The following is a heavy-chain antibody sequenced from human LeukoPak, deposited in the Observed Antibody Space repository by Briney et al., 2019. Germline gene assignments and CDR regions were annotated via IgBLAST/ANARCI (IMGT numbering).Heavy chain of an antibody. D-gene: IGHD6-13*01. CDR1: GGSISSYY. Sequence: SETLSLTCTVSGGSISSYYWSWIRQPPGKGLEWIGYIYYSGSTNYNPSLKSRGTISVDTSKNQFSLKLSSVTAADTAVYYCARDQQPDAFDIWGQGTMVTASS. J-gene: IGHJ3*02. CDR3: ARDQQPDAFDI. V-gene: IGHV4-59*01. CDR2: IYYSGST.